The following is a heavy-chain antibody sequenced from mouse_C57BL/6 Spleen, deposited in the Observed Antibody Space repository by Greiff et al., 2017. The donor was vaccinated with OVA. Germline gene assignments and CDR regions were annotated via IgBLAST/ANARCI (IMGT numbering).Heavy chain of an antibody. Sequence: VQLQQSGAELVKPGASVKISCKASGYAFSSYWMNWVKQRPGKGLEWIGQIYPGDGDTNYNGKFKGKATLTADKSSSTAYMQLSSLTSEDSAVYFCARSYDGYYVRFAYWGQGTLVTVSA. V-gene: IGHV1-80*01. CDR3: ARSYDGYYVRFAY. CDR2: IYPGDGDT. J-gene: IGHJ3*01. D-gene: IGHD2-3*01. CDR1: GYAFSSYW.